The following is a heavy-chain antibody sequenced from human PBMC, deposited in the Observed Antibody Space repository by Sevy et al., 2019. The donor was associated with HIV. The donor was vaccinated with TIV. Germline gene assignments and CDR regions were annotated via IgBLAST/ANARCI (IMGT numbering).Heavy chain of an antibody. Sequence: GESLKISCKGYGYKFSSYWIGWVRQMPGKGLEWMGIIYPDDSETRYSPSLEGQVTISADKSISTAYLHWSSLRASDTAMYFCARRRYDTSGYHQYYFDLWGQGTLVTVS. CDR3: ARRRYDTSGYHQYYFDL. J-gene: IGHJ4*02. CDR1: GYKFSSYW. D-gene: IGHD3-22*01. CDR2: IYPDDSET. V-gene: IGHV5-51*01.